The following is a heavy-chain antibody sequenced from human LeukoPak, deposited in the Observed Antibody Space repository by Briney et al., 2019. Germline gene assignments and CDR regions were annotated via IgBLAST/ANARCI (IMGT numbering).Heavy chain of an antibody. CDR3: AKHGSPGPIFYNGMDV. D-gene: IGHD3-3*02. J-gene: IGHJ6*02. CDR2: ISGSGSKT. V-gene: IGHV3-23*01. CDR1: GFTFSSYA. Sequence: PGGSLRLSCAVSGFTFSSYAMSWVRQAPGKGLEWVSSISGSGSKTYHTDPVKGRCTISRDNSKNTLYLEMNSLRVEDKAIYYCAKHGSPGPIFYNGMDVWGLGTTVTVSS.